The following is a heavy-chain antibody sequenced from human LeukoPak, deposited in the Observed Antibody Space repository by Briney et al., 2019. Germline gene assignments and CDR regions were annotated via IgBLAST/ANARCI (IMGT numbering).Heavy chain of an antibody. CDR2: IDHDGRET. J-gene: IGHJ6*02. Sequence: GSLRLSCAASGFGFATFWMTWVRQAPGKGLEWVANIDHDGRETHYLDSVKGRFTISRDNSKNTLYLQMNSLRAEDTAVYYCARDSQYYDFWSGHYGMDVWGQGTTVTVSS. D-gene: IGHD3-3*01. CDR1: GFGFATFW. CDR3: ARDSQYYDFWSGHYGMDV. V-gene: IGHV3-7*01.